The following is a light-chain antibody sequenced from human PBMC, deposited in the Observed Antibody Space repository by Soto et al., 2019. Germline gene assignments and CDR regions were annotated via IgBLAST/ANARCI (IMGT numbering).Light chain of an antibody. Sequence: EVVMTQSPATLSVSPGERATLSCRASQNVNANLAWYQQKPGQAPRLLIHGASTRATGIPARFSGSGFGTDVMLTISSLQSEDFAVYYCQQYNTWLWTFGQGTKVEGK. CDR2: GAS. J-gene: IGKJ1*01. CDR3: QQYNTWLWT. CDR1: QNVNAN. V-gene: IGKV3-15*01.